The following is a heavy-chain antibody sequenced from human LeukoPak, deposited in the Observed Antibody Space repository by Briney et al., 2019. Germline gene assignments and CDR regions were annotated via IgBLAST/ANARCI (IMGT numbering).Heavy chain of an antibody. J-gene: IGHJ4*02. CDR2: ISSSGSTI. CDR3: ARSSSGVELHYYFDY. Sequence: GGSLRLSCAASGFTFSSYWMHWVRQAPGKGLEWVSYISSSGSTIYYADSVKGRFTISRDNSKNTLYLQMNSLRAEDTAVYYCARSSSGVELHYYFDYWGQGTLVTVSS. CDR1: GFTFSSYW. D-gene: IGHD1-7*01. V-gene: IGHV3-48*01.